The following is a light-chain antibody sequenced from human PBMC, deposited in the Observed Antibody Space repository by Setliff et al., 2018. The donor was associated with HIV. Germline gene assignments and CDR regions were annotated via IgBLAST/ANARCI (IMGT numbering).Light chain of an antibody. Sequence: QSALAQPASVSGSPGQSITISCTGTSSDIGGYNYVSWYQQHPGKAPKLMIYDVTHRPSGVSVRFSGSKSGSTASLTISGLQAEDEADYYCNSYTSTTSLYVFGSGT. CDR3: NSYTSTTSLYV. CDR1: SSDIGGYNY. J-gene: IGLJ1*01. V-gene: IGLV2-14*03. CDR2: DVT.